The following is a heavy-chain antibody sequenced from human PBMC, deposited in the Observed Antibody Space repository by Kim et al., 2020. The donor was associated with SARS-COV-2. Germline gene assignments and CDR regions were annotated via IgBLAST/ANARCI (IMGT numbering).Heavy chain of an antibody. CDR1: DGSFSGYS. V-gene: IGHV4-34*01. D-gene: IGHD2-2*02. CDR2: IKHTRST. J-gene: IGHJ6*02. CDR3: ASRTSDYYSSLRYYTLDV. Sequence: SETLSLTCAVYDGSFSGYSWNWIRQTPGKGLEWIGEIKHTRSTNYNPSLESRVTISQDMSKKQFSLNLTSVTAADTAVYYCASRTSDYYSSLRYYTLDVWGQGTTVTVSS.